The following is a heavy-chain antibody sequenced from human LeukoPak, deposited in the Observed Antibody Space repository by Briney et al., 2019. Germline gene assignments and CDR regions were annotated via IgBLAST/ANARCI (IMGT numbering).Heavy chain of an antibody. CDR1: GGTFSSYA. V-gene: IGHV1-69*05. J-gene: IGHJ4*02. Sequence: GSSVKVSCKASGGTFSSYAISWVRQAPGQGLEWMGRTIPIFGTANYAQKFQGRVTITTDESTSTAYMELSSLRSEDTAVYYCARGVGATMPHYFDYWGQGTLVTVSS. CDR2: TIPIFGTA. CDR3: ARGVGATMPHYFDY. D-gene: IGHD1-26*01.